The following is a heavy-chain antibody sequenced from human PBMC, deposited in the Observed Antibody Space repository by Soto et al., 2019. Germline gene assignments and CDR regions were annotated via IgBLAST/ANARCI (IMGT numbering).Heavy chain of an antibody. J-gene: IGHJ5*01. CDR3: AKTIDTPRGDSRGGGVWFDS. D-gene: IGHD3-22*01. V-gene: IGHV3-30*18. Sequence: PGGSLRLSCAASGFTFSAYGMHWVRQAPGKGPEWVAVISFDGVNEYYADSVKGRFTISRDNSKNTVFLQMNSLSTEDTAVYYYAKTIDTPRGDSRGGGVWFDSWGEGIPVT. CDR2: ISFDGVNE. CDR1: GFTFSAYG.